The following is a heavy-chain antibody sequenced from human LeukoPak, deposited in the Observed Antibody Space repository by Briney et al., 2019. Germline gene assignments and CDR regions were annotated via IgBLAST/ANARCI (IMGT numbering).Heavy chain of an antibody. J-gene: IGHJ4*02. CDR3: AASEEEQWLVW. CDR1: GYTFTAHF. Sequence: ASVKVSCKASGYTFTAHFLHWVRQARGQRLEWIGWIVVGSGNTNYAQKFQERVTITRDMSTSTAYMELSSLRSEDTAVYYCAASEEEQWLVWWGQGTLVTVSS. CDR2: IVVGSGNT. V-gene: IGHV1-58*01. D-gene: IGHD6-19*01.